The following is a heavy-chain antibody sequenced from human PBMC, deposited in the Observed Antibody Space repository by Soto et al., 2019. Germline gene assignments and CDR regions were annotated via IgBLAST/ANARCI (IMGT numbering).Heavy chain of an antibody. CDR2: IDTAGDT. D-gene: IGHD1-7*01. J-gene: IGHJ6*03. Sequence: GGSLRLSCAASGFTFSSYAMHWVRQPAGKGLEWVSHIDTAGDTYYPDSVKGRFTISRENAYNSLYLQMNSLGAGDTAVYYCARSETGTGYMDVWGKGTTVTVSS. CDR1: GFTFSSYA. CDR3: ARSETGTGYMDV. V-gene: IGHV3-13*01.